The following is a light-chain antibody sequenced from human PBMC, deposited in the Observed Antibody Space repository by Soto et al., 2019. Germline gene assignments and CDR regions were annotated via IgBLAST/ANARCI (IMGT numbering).Light chain of an antibody. CDR1: QNIDSW. CDR3: QQYKAYRA. CDR2: RAS. J-gene: IGKJ1*01. V-gene: IGKV1-5*03. Sequence: DIQMTQSPSTLSASVGDRVTITCRASQNIDSWLAWLQQKPGKVPKLLISRASTLENGVPPRFSGSGSGTEFTLTISSLQPDDFATYYCQQYKAYRAFGQGTKVDIK.